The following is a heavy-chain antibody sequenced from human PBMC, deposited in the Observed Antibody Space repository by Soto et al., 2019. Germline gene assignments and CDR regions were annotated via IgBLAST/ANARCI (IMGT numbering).Heavy chain of an antibody. V-gene: IGHV4-31*03. CDR3: ARDTRAGYYYDSSGYYLGAFDI. CDR1: GGSISSGGYY. Sequence: VSLTCTVVGGSISSGGYYWSWIRQHPGKGLEWIGYIYYSGSTYYNPSLKSRVTISVDTSKNQFSLKLSSVTAADTAVYYCARDTRAGYYYDSSGYYLGAFDIWGQGTMVNVSS. J-gene: IGHJ3*02. D-gene: IGHD3-22*01. CDR2: IYYSGST.